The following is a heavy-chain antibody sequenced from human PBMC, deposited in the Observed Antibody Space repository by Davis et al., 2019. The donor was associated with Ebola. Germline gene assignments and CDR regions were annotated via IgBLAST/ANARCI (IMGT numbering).Heavy chain of an antibody. CDR2: IYSGGST. V-gene: IGHV3-66*04. CDR3: ARHEDYYDSSGYYFDY. Sequence: PGGSLRLSCAASGFTVSSNYMSWVRQAPGKGLEWVSVIYSGGSTYYADSVKGRFTISRDNAKNSLYLQMNSLRAEDTAVYYCARHEDYYDSSGYYFDYWGQGTLVTVSS. CDR1: GFTVSSNY. J-gene: IGHJ4*02. D-gene: IGHD3-22*01.